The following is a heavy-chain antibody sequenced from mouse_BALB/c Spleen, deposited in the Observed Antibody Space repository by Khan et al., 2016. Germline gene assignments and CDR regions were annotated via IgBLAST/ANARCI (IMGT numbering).Heavy chain of an antibody. CDR3: ARIGLGRNYAMDY. CDR2: ISSGSTTI. V-gene: IGHV5-17*02. Sequence: ELVESGGGLVQPGGSRKLSCAASGFTFSTFGMHWVRQAPEKGLEWVAFISSGSTTIYYADTVKGRFTISRDNPKNSLFLQMTSLRSEDTAMYYCARIGLGRNYAMDYWGQGTSVTVSS. CDR1: GFTFSTFG. D-gene: IGHD4-1*01. J-gene: IGHJ4*01.